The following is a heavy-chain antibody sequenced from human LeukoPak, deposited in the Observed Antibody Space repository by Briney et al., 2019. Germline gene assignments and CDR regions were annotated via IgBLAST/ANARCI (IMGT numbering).Heavy chain of an antibody. J-gene: IGHJ4*02. CDR2: ISVYNGNT. V-gene: IGHV1-18*01. CDR3: ARAPIIAARPEDYYFDY. CDR1: GYTFTSYG. Sequence: ASVKVSCKASGYTFTSYGISWVRQAPGQGLEWMGWISVYNGNTNYAQKLQGRVTVTTDTSTSTAYMELRSLRSDDTAVYYCARAPIIAARPEDYYFDYWGQGTLVTVSS. D-gene: IGHD6-6*01.